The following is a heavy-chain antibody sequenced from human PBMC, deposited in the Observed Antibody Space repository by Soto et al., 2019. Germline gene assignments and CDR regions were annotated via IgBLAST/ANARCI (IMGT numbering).Heavy chain of an antibody. CDR3: AKNSGYSYESSGYSHDAFDI. J-gene: IGHJ3*02. Sequence: PGGSLRLSCAASGFTFSSYGMHGVRQAPGKGLEWVAVISYDGSNKYYADSVKGRFTISRDNSKNTLYLQMNSLRAEDTAVYYCAKNSGYSYESSGYSHDAFDIWGQGTMVTVSS. CDR2: ISYDGSNK. D-gene: IGHD3-22*01. CDR1: GFTFSSYG. V-gene: IGHV3-30*18.